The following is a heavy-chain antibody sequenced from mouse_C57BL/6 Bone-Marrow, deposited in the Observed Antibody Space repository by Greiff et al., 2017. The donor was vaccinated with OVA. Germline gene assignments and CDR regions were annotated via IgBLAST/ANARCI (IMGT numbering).Heavy chain of an antibody. D-gene: IGHD3-2*02. V-gene: IGHV1-72*01. CDR1: GYTFTSYW. Sequence: QVQLQQPGAELVKPGASVKVSCKASGYTFTSYWMHWVKQRPGQGLEWIGRIDPNSGGTKYNEKFKSKATLTVDKPSSTAYMQLSSLTSEDSAVYYCARGAAQATAWFAYWGQGTLVTVSA. J-gene: IGHJ3*01. CDR2: IDPNSGGT. CDR3: ARGAAQATAWFAY.